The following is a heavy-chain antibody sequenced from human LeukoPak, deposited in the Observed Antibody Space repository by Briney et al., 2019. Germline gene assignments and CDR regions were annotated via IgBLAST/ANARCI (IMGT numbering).Heavy chain of an antibody. CDR3: ARVSAAARKGGDWFDP. D-gene: IGHD6-6*01. CDR1: GGSISSYY. CDR2: IYTSGST. V-gene: IGHV4-4*07. J-gene: IGHJ5*02. Sequence: SETLSLTCTVSGGSISSYYWSWIRQPAGKGLEWIGRIYTSGSTNYNPSLKSRVTMSVDTSKNQFSLKLSSVTAADTAVYYCARVSAAARKGGDWFDPWGQGTLVTVSS.